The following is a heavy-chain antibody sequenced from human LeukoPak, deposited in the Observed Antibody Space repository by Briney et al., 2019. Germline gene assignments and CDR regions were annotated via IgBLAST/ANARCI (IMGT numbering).Heavy chain of an antibody. D-gene: IGHD3-10*01. V-gene: IGHV3-23*01. CDR3: ARDYYYGSGSYLK. CDR1: GFTFSNYA. CDR2: ITGSGGNT. J-gene: IGHJ4*02. Sequence: GGSLRLSCAASGFTFSNYAMSWVRQAPGKGLEWVSAITGSGGNTYYADSVKGRFTISRDNSKNTVFLQMNSLRAEDTAVYYCARDYYYGSGSYLKWGQGTLVTVSS.